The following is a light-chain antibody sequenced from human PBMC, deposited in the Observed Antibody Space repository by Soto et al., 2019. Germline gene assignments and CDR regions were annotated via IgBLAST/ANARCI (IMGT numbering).Light chain of an antibody. V-gene: IGKV1-39*01. J-gene: IGKJ1*01. CDR2: AAS. CDR3: QQSSITPRT. Sequence: DIQMTQSKNSLSASVGDRVTITCRASQSISRYLNWYQQKPGKAPKLLIYAASSLQSGVPSRFSGSGSGTDFTLTISSLQPEDSATYYCQQSSITPRTFGQGTKVDIK. CDR1: QSISRY.